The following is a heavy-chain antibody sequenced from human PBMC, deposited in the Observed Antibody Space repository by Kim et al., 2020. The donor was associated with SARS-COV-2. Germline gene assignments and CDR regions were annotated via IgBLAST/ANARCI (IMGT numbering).Heavy chain of an antibody. CDR2: NK. D-gene: IGHD2-2*01. V-gene: IGHV3-30-3*01. J-gene: IGHJ4*02. Sequence: NKYSADSVKGRFTNSRDNSKNTLYLQMNSLRAEDTAVYYCARALGGSTFDYWGQGTLVTVSS. CDR3: ARALGGSTFDY.